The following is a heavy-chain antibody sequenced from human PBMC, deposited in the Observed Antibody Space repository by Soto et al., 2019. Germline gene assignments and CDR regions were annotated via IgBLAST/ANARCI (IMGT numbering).Heavy chain of an antibody. J-gene: IGHJ4*02. CDR3: AKNQWGVGDSSL. Sequence: GGSLRLPCAASGFTFSSYAMSWVRQAPGKGLEWVSAISGSGGSTYYAASVKGRFTISRDNSKNTLYLQMNSLRAEDTAVYYCAKNQWGVGDSSLWGQGTPVTVSS. CDR1: GFTFSSYA. CDR2: ISGSGGST. D-gene: IGHD6-13*01. V-gene: IGHV3-23*01.